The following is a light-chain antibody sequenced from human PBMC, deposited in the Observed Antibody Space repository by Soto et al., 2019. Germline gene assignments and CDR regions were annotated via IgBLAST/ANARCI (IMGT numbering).Light chain of an antibody. J-gene: IGKJ2*01. Sequence: DIVMTQSPDSLAVSLGERDAINCKSSQSVLYSSNNKNYLAWYQQKPGQPPKLLIYWASTRESGVPNRFSGSGSGTDFTLTISSLQAEDVAVYYCQPYYSTPLAFGQGTKLEIK. CDR2: WAS. CDR3: QPYYSTPLA. V-gene: IGKV4-1*01. CDR1: QSVLYSSNNKNY.